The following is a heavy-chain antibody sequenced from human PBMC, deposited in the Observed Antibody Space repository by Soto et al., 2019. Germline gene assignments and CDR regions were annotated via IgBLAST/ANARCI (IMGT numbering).Heavy chain of an antibody. CDR3: AREIMLRDYLWGSYRYTGGERYFDY. CDR1: GFTFSSYA. J-gene: IGHJ4*02. V-gene: IGHV3-30-3*01. Sequence: QVQLVESGGGVVQPGRSLRLSCAASGFTFSSYAMHWVRQAPGKGLEWVAVISYDGSNKYYADSVKGRFTISRDNSKNTLYLQMHSLRAEDTAVYYCAREIMLRDYLWGSYRYTGGERYFDYWGQGTLVTVSS. CDR2: ISYDGSNK. D-gene: IGHD3-16*02.